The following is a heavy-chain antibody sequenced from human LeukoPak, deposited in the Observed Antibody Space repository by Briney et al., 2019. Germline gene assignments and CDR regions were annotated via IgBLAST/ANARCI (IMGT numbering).Heavy chain of an antibody. J-gene: IGHJ3*01. D-gene: IGHD3-22*01. CDR1: GGSFSGYY. CDR2: INHSGST. Sequence: SETLSLTCAVYGGSFSGYYWSWIRQPPGKGLEWIGEINHSGSTNYNPSLKSRVTISVDTSKNQFSLKLSSVTAADTAVYYCITVSEVVIATLPGNVWGQGTTVTVSS. CDR3: ITVSEVVIATLPGNV. V-gene: IGHV4-34*01.